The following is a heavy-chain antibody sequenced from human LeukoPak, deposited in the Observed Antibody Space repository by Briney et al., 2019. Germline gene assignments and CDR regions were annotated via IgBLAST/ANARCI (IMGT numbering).Heavy chain of an antibody. V-gene: IGHV3-15*01. D-gene: IGHD2-15*01. CDR3: TTVIPRYCSGGSCLNDY. Sequence: GGSLRLSCAASGFTFSNAWMSWVRQAPGKGLEWVGRIKSKTDGGTTDYAAPVKGRLTISRDDSKNTLYLQMNSLKTEDTAVYYCTTVIPRYCSGGSCLNDYWGQGTLVTVSS. J-gene: IGHJ4*02. CDR2: IKSKTDGGTT. CDR1: GFTFSNAW.